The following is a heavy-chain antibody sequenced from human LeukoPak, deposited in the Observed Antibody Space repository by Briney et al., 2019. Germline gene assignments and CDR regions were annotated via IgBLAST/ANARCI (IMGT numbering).Heavy chain of an antibody. Sequence: PSETLSLTCTVSGGSISSTSYYWGWIRRPPGKGLEWIGSIYYSGSTYYNPSLTSRVTISKDTSKNQFSLKLSSVTAADTAVYYCARHERFGEFSDYWGQGTLVTVSS. CDR3: ARHERFGEFSDY. J-gene: IGHJ4*02. V-gene: IGHV4-39*01. CDR1: GGSISSTSYY. D-gene: IGHD3-10*01. CDR2: IYYSGST.